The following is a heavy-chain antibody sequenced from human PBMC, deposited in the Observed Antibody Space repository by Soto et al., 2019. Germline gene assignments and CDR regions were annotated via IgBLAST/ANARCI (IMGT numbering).Heavy chain of an antibody. CDR2: ISYDGNVK. J-gene: IGHJ4*02. V-gene: IGHV3-30-3*01. Sequence: GGSLRLSCAASGFSVSDYPMHWVRQAPGKGLEWVAVISYDGNVKYYVDSVKGRFTISRDDSKNTLYLQMNSLRVDDTAVYYCARDFIVGAPDYFDYWGQGTLVTVSS. D-gene: IGHD1-26*01. CDR3: ARDFIVGAPDYFDY. CDR1: GFSVSDYP.